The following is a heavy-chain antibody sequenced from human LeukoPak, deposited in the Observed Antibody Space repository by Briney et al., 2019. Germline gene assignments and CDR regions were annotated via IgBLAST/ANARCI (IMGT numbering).Heavy chain of an antibody. Sequence: PSETLSLTCTVSGGSISSYYWSWIRQPPGKGLEWIGYIYYSGSTNYNPSLKSRVTISVDTSKNHFSLKLSSVTAADTAVYYCARVGIVVVPAAIPHFDYWGQGTLVTVSS. CDR2: IYYSGST. V-gene: IGHV4-59*01. D-gene: IGHD2-2*01. CDR3: ARVGIVVVPAAIPHFDY. CDR1: GGSISSYY. J-gene: IGHJ4*02.